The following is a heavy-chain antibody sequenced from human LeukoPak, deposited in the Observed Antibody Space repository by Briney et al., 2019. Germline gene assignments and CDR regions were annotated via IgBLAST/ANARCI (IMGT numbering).Heavy chain of an antibody. V-gene: IGHV3-74*01. CDR1: GFTFSSYW. CDR3: ARGGQAGAAAGTA. Sequence: GGSLRLSCAASGFTFSSYWMHWVRQAPGKGLVWVSCINSDGSSTSYADSVKGRFTISRDNAKNTLYLQMNSLRAEDTAVYYCARGGQAGAAAGTAWGQGTLVTVSS. CDR2: INSDGSST. J-gene: IGHJ4*02. D-gene: IGHD6-13*01.